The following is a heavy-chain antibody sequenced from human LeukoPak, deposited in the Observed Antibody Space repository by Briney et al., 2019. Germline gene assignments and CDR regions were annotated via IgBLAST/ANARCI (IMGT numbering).Heavy chain of an antibody. J-gene: IGHJ4*02. CDR1: GFTFSSYW. V-gene: IGHV3-7*03. D-gene: IGHD6-13*01. CDR2: IKQDGSEK. Sequence: GGSLRLSCAASGFTFSSYWMSWVRQAPGKGLEWVANIKQDGSEKYYVDSVKGRFTISRDNAKNSLYLQMNSLRAEDTAVYYCAKEGSSSWYVAFDYWGQGTLVTVSS. CDR3: AKEGSSSWYVAFDY.